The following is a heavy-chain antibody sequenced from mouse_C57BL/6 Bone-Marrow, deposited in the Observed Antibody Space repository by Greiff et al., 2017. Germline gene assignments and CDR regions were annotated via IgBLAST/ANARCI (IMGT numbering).Heavy chain of an antibody. V-gene: IGHV1-55*01. CDR3: ARDYYGSSYEDY. D-gene: IGHD1-1*01. CDR1: GYTFTSYW. CDR2: LYPGSGST. J-gene: IGHJ2*01. Sequence: QVQLQQPGAELVKPGASVKMSCKASGYTFTSYWITWVKQRPGQGLEWIGDLYPGSGSTNYNEKFKSKATLTVDTSSSTAYMQLSSLTSEDSAVYYCARDYYGSSYEDYWGQGTTLTVSS.